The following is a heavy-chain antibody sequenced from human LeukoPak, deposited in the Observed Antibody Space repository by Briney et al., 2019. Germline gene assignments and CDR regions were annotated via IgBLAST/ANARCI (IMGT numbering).Heavy chain of an antibody. J-gene: IGHJ4*02. CDR1: GFTVSTNC. Sequence: GGSLTLSCAPSGFTVSTNCMTWVRQAPGKGLEWVSTIYSGGTTYYGASVMGRFTISRHNSRNTLYLQMNRLRAEDTAVYYCARVDTVMAYYFDLWGQGTLVTVSS. CDR3: ARVDTVMAYYFDL. CDR2: IYSGGTT. V-gene: IGHV3-53*04. D-gene: IGHD5-18*01.